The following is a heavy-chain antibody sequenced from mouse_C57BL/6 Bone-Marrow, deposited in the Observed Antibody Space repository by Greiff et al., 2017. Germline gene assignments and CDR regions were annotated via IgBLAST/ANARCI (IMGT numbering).Heavy chain of an antibody. Sequence: VQLQQSGPELVKPGASVKISCKASGYTFTDYYMNWVKQSHGKSLEWIGDINPNNGGTSYNQKFKGKATLTVDKSSSTAYMELRSLTSEDSAVYYCASGDGYYFYFDYGGQGTTLTVSS. J-gene: IGHJ2*01. CDR3: ASGDGYYFYFDY. CDR1: GYTFTDYY. D-gene: IGHD2-3*01. V-gene: IGHV1-26*01. CDR2: INPNNGGT.